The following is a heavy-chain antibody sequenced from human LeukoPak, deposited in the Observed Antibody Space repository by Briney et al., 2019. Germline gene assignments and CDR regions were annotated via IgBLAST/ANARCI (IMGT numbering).Heavy chain of an antibody. J-gene: IGHJ6*04. CDR1: GYTFTSYA. D-gene: IGHD6-13*01. V-gene: IGHV1-3*01. Sequence: ASVKVSCKASGYTFTSYAMHWVRQAPGQRLEWMGWINAGNGNTKYSQKFQGRVTITRDTSASTAYTELSSLRSEDTAVYYCATGQQLGYYYYGMDVWGKGTTVTVSS. CDR3: ATGQQLGYYYYGMDV. CDR2: INAGNGNT.